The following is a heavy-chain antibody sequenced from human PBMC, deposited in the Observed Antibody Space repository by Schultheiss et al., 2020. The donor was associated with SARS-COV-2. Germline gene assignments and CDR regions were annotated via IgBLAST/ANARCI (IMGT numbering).Heavy chain of an antibody. CDR2: ISWNSGSI. V-gene: IGHV3-9*01. Sequence: SLKISCAASGFTFSDYWMHWVRQAPGKGLEWVSGISWNSGSIGYADSVKGRFTISRDNAKNSLYLQMNSLRAEDTALYYCAKSGYSSSDRYYFDYWGQGTLVTVSS. CDR3: AKSGYSSSDRYYFDY. CDR1: GFTFSDYW. D-gene: IGHD6-13*01. J-gene: IGHJ4*02.